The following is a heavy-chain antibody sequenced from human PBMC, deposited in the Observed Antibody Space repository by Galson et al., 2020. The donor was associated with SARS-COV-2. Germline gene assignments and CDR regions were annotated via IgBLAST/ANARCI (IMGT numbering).Heavy chain of an antibody. CDR3: ARTQYDSRGYDY. CDR1: GGSIGFYY. V-gene: IGHV4-59*01. D-gene: IGHD3-22*01. CDR2: IYYSGST. J-gene: IGHJ4*02. Sequence: SETLSLTCTVSGGSIGFYYWSWIRQPPGKGLEWIGYIYYSGSTNYSPSLKSRVTMSVDTSENQFSLNLSSVTAAGTAVYYCARTQYDSRGYDYWGQGTLVTVSS.